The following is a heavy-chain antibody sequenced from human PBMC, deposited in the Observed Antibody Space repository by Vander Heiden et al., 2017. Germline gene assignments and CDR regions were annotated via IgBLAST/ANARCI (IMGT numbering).Heavy chain of an antibody. CDR2: IYWNDDK. CDR1: GFSLSTSGVG. J-gene: IGHJ4*02. V-gene: IGHV2-5*01. Sequence: QITLKESGPTLVKPTQTLTLTCTFSGFSLSTSGVGVGWIRQPPGKALEWLALIYWNDDKRYSPSLKSRLTITKDTSKNQVVLTMTNMDPVDTATYYCAHITYSSSWYERSYYFDYWGQGTLVTVSS. CDR3: AHITYSSSWYERSYYFDY. D-gene: IGHD6-13*01.